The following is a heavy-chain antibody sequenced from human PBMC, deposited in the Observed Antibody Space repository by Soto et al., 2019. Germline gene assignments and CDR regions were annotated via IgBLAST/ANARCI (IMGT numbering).Heavy chain of an antibody. Sequence: GGSLRLSCAASGFTFSNAWMDWVRQVPGKGLEWVGRIKSKNEGGTIDYAAPVKGRFTISRDDSKNSLFLQMNSLQIEDTAVYYCTATLTYYSIPNGQKFYYPGMDVWGQGNTVTVSS. J-gene: IGHJ6*02. V-gene: IGHV3-15*07. CDR2: IKSKNEGGTI. D-gene: IGHD2-21*01. CDR1: GFTFSNAW. CDR3: TATLTYYSIPNGQKFYYPGMDV.